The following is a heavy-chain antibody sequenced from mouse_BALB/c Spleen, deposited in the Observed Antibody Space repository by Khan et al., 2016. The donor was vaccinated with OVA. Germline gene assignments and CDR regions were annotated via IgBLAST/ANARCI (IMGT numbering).Heavy chain of an antibody. D-gene: IGHD2-1*01. V-gene: IGHV2-6-1*01. J-gene: IGHJ4*01. CDR2: IWSDGST. CDR1: GFSLTSYG. Sequence: QVQLKESGPGLVAPSQSLSITCTISGFSLTSYGVHWVRQPPGKGLEWLVVIWSDGSTTYNSALKSRLSISKDNSKSQVFLKMNSLQTDDTAMYYCARHYGNYYYAMDYWGQGTSVTVSS. CDR3: ARHYGNYYYAMDY.